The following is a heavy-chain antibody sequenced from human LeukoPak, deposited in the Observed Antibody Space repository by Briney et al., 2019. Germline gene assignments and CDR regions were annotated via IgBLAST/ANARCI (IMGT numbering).Heavy chain of an antibody. CDR2: IYYSGST. D-gene: IGHD3-3*01. CDR3: ARDSVWSGYPYYFDY. Sequence: SETLSLTCTVSGGSISSYYWSWIRQPPGKGLEWIGYIYYSGSTNYNPSLKSRVTISVDTSKNQFSLKLGSVTAADTAVYYCARDSVWSGYPYYFDYWSQGTLVTVSS. J-gene: IGHJ4*02. V-gene: IGHV4-59*01. CDR1: GGSISSYY.